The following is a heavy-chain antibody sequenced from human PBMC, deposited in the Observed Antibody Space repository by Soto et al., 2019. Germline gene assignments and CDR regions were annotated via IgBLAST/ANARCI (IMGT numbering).Heavy chain of an antibody. CDR2: IYHTGRA. J-gene: IGHJ5*02. CDR3: ARHNGIVATSPPKSGAHNWFDP. Sequence: PSETLSLSCSVSSGYISGSSNYWGWIRQTPGKGLEWIGSIYHTGRAYYNPSLRSRVTISVDTSKKQFTLKLSSLTAADTAFYYCARHNGIVATSPPKSGAHNWFDPWGQGTLVTVSS. CDR1: SGYISGSSNY. D-gene: IGHD5-12*01. V-gene: IGHV4-39*01.